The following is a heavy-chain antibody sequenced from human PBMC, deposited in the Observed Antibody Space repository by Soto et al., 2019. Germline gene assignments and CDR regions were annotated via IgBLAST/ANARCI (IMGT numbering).Heavy chain of an antibody. J-gene: IGHJ6*02. Sequence: GASVKVSCKASGGTFSSYAISWVRQASGQGLEWMGGIIPIFGTANYAQKFQGRVTITADESTSTAYMELSSLRSEDTAVYYCGLVATAVDYYYGMDVWGQGTTVTVSS. CDR3: GLVATAVDYYYGMDV. CDR1: GGTFSSYA. D-gene: IGHD5-12*01. CDR2: IIPIFGTA. V-gene: IGHV1-69*13.